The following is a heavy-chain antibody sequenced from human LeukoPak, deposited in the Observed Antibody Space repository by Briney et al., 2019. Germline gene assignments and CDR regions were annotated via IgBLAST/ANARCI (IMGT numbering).Heavy chain of an antibody. CDR1: GGSISSYY. V-gene: IGHV4-59*08. CDR3: AYDSSGYYYDY. CDR2: IYYSGST. D-gene: IGHD3-22*01. J-gene: IGHJ4*02. Sequence: SETLSLTCTVSGGSISSYYWSWIRQPPGKGLEWIGYIYYSGSTNYNPSLKSRVTISVDTSKNQFSLKLSSVTAADTAVYYCAYDSSGYYYDYWGQGTLVTVSS.